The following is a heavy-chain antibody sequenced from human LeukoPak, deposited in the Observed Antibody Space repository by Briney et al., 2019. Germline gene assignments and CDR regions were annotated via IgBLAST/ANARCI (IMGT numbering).Heavy chain of an antibody. Sequence: ASVKVSCKASGYTFTSYYMHWVRQAPGQGLEWMGIINPSGGSTSYAQKFQGRVTMTRDTSTSTVYMELSSLRSEDTAVYYCARGGGTSSITMIVVDYWGQGTLVTVSS. CDR2: INPSGGST. J-gene: IGHJ4*02. V-gene: IGHV1-46*01. CDR3: ARGGGTSSITMIVVDY. CDR1: GYTFTSYY. D-gene: IGHD3-22*01.